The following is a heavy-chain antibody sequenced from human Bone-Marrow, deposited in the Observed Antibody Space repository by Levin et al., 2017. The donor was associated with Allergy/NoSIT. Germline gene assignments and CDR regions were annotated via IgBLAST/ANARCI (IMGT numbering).Heavy chain of an antibody. CDR2: ISSDGSSI. CDR3: ARGQMGCGGDCYSSDF. J-gene: IGHJ4*02. CDR1: GYTFSNYW. V-gene: IGHV3-74*01. Sequence: LSLTCAASGYTFSNYWMHWVRQAPGKGLVWLSRISSDGSSIFYADSVKGRFTISRDNAKSTLYLQMNSLRAEDTAVYYCARGQMGCGGDCYSSDFWGQGSLVIVSS. D-gene: IGHD2-21*02.